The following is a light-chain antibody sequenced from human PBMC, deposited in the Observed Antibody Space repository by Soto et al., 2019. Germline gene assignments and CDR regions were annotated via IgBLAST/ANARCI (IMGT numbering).Light chain of an antibody. V-gene: IGKV1-12*02. J-gene: IGKJ5*01. CDR3: QQANRFPFT. Sequence: DIQLTQSPSYVSASVGDRVTITCRASQSIANWLAWYQQKPGKAPKLLISAASSLQTGVPSRFSGSGSGTYFTLTVNSLQPEDFASYFCQQANRFPFTFGQGTRLEI. CDR1: QSIANW. CDR2: AAS.